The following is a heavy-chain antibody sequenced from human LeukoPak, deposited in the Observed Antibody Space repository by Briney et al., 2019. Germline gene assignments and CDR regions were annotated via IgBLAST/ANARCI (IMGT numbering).Heavy chain of an antibody. CDR1: GYTFTSYG. CDR2: ICAYNGNT. V-gene: IGHV1-18*01. J-gene: IGHJ4*02. CDR3: AREGDSSGYLYYFDY. D-gene: IGHD3-22*01. Sequence: ASVKVSCKASGYTFTSYGISWVRQAPGQGLEWMGWICAYNGNTNYAQKLQGRVTMTTDTSTSTAYMELRSLRSDDTAVYYCAREGDSSGYLYYFDYWGQGTLVTVSS.